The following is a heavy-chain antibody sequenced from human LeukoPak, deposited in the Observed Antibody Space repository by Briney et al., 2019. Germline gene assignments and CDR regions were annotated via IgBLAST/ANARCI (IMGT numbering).Heavy chain of an antibody. J-gene: IGHJ4*02. CDR3: ARRSPIENYFDY. CDR2: IYYSGST. V-gene: IGHV4-31*03. CDR1: GGSISSGGYY. Sequence: SETLSLTCTVSGGSISSGGYYWSWIRQHPGKGLEWIGYIYYSGSTYYNPSLKSRVTISVDTSKNQFSLKLSSVTAADTAVYYCARRSPIENYFDYWGQGTLVTVSS.